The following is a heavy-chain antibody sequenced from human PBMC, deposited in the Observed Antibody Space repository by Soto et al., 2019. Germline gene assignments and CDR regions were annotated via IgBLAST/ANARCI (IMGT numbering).Heavy chain of an antibody. V-gene: IGHV3-30-3*01. D-gene: IGHD1-7*01. CDR3: ARDLGFVITGTSYYYYGMDV. CDR2: ISYDGSNK. Sequence: QVPLVESGGGVVQPGRSLRLSCAASGFTFSSYAMHWVRQAPGKGLEWVAVISYDGSNKYYADSVKGRFTISRDNSKNTLYLQMNSLRAEDTAVYYCARDLGFVITGTSYYYYGMDVWGQGTTVTVSS. CDR1: GFTFSSYA. J-gene: IGHJ6*02.